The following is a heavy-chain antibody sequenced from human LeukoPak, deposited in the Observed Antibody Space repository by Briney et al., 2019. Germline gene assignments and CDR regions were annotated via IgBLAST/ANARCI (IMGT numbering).Heavy chain of an antibody. CDR3: ARGSIVYYYMDV. D-gene: IGHD3-16*02. CDR1: GFTFSDYY. J-gene: IGHJ6*03. Sequence: GGSLRLSCAASGFTFSDYYMNWIRQAPGKGLEWVSYISSSSSTIYYADSVKGRFTISRDNAKNSLYLQMNSLRAEDTAVYYCARGSIVYYYMDVWGKGATVTVSS. V-gene: IGHV3-11*04. CDR2: ISSSSSTI.